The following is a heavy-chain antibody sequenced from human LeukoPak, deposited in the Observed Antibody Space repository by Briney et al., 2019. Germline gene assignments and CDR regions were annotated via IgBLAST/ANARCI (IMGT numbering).Heavy chain of an antibody. J-gene: IGHJ6*03. CDR1: GYTFTGYY. V-gene: IGHV1-2*02. Sequence: ASVKVSCKASGYTFTGYYIHWVRQAPGQGLEWMGWINPNSGGTNYAQKFQGRVTMTRDTSISTAYMELSRLRSDDTAVYYCARTDDYVWGSYRYYYYYMDVWGKGTTVTVSS. CDR2: INPNSGGT. CDR3: ARTDDYVWGSYRYYYYYMDV. D-gene: IGHD3-16*02.